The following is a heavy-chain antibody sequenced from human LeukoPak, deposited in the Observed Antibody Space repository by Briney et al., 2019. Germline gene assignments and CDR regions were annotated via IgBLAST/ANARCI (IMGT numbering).Heavy chain of an antibody. V-gene: IGHV3-74*01. Sequence: PSGGSLRLSCAASGFTFSSFWMHWVRQAPEKGLVWVSRIDADGSTNYADSVKGRFSISRDNAKNTLYLQMNSLRVEDTAVYYCARGPKSKYSSGLDYWGQGTLVTVSS. J-gene: IGHJ4*02. D-gene: IGHD6-19*01. CDR2: IDADGST. CDR3: ARGPKSKYSSGLDY. CDR1: GFTFSSFW.